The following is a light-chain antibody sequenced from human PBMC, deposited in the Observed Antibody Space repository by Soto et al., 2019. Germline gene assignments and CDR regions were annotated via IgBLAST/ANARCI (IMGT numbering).Light chain of an antibody. Sequence: QSALTQPPSVSGAPGQRVTISCTGSSSNIGAGYVVHWYQQLPGTAPKLLIYGNSNRPSGVPDRFSGSKSGTSASLAITGLQAEAEADYYCQSYDSSLSGWVFGGGTKLTVL. CDR3: QSYDSSLSGWV. V-gene: IGLV1-40*01. J-gene: IGLJ3*02. CDR2: GNS. CDR1: SSNIGAGYV.